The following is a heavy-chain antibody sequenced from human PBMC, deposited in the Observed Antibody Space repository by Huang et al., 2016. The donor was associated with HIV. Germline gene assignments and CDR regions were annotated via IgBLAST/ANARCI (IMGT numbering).Heavy chain of an antibody. Sequence: QVQLVQSGSELKKPGASVKVSCKASGYSFTNYGVHWVRQAPGRGLERMGLMNTDTGRPRYSQDVTGRFVFSLETSVSTAYLQISSLKPEDSAIYYCVRVRRVTDRYCVADCNTIDTLDIWGQGTLVTVSA. J-gene: IGHJ3*02. CDR1: GYSFTNYG. CDR2: MNTDTGRP. D-gene: IGHD2-21*02. CDR3: VRVRRVTDRYCVADCNTIDTLDI. V-gene: IGHV7-4-1*02.